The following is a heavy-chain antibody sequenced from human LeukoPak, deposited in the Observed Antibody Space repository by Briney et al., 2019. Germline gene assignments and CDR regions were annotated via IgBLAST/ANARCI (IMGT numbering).Heavy chain of an antibody. CDR3: VRDLGVDTSMIFFDY. J-gene: IGHJ4*02. D-gene: IGHD5-18*01. V-gene: IGHV1-69*04. CDR1: GGTFSSYA. Sequence: PVASVKVSCKASGGTFSSYAISWVRQAPGQGLEWMGRIIPILGIANYAQKFQGRVTMTTDISTSTAYMELRSLRSDDTAVFYCVRDLGVDTSMIFFDYWGQGTLVTVSS. CDR2: IIPILGIA.